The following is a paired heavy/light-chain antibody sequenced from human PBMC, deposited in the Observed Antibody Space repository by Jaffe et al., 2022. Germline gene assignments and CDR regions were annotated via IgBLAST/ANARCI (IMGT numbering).Light chain of an antibody. Sequence: EIVLTQSPATLSLSPGERATLSCRASQSVSSYLAWYQQKPGQAPRLLIYDASNRATGIPARFSGSGSGTDFTLTISSLEPEDFAVYYCQQRSNWPLWTFGQGTKVEIK. J-gene: IGKJ1*01. CDR3: QQRSNWPLWT. CDR1: QSVSSY. CDR2: DAS. V-gene: IGKV3-11*01.
Heavy chain of an antibody. D-gene: IGHD3-3*01. CDR2: INAGNGNT. CDR1: GYTFTSYA. J-gene: IGHJ4*02. Sequence: QVQLVQSGAEVKKPGASVKVSCKASGYTFTSYAMHWVRQAPGQRLEWMGWINAGNGNTKYSQKFQGRVTITRDTSASTAYMELSSLRSEDTAVYYCARELYYDFWSGSGGLDYWGQGTLVTVSS. V-gene: IGHV1-3*01. CDR3: ARELYYDFWSGSGGLDY.